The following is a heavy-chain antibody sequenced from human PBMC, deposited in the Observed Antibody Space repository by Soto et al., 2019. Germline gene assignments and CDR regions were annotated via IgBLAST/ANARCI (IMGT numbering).Heavy chain of an antibody. CDR2: IYYSGST. Sequence: SETLSLTCTVSGGSISSYYWSWIRQPPGKGLEWIGYIYYSGSTNYNPSLKSRVTISVDTSKNQFSLKLSSVTAADTAVYYCARVYYDILTGYRWFDPWGQGTLVTVSS. V-gene: IGHV4-59*01. J-gene: IGHJ5*02. CDR1: GGSISSYY. D-gene: IGHD3-9*01. CDR3: ARVYYDILTGYRWFDP.